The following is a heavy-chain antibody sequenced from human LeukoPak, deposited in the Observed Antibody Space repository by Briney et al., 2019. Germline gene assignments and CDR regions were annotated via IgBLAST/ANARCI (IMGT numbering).Heavy chain of an antibody. CDR1: GFTFSTYW. CDR2: INSHGSRT. V-gene: IGHV3-74*01. Sequence: GGSLRLSCAASGFTFSTYWMHWVRQVPGKGLVWVSRINSHGSRTTYADYVKGRLTISRDNAKNTLYLQMNSLRAKDTAVYYCARGMGVTTLDRWGQGTLATVPS. CDR3: ARGMGVTTLDR. D-gene: IGHD4-23*01. J-gene: IGHJ4*02.